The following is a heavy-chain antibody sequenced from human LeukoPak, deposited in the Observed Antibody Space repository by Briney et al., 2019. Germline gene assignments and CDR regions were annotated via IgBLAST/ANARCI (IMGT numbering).Heavy chain of an antibody. Sequence: GGSLRLSCAASGFTFSSYSMNWVRQAPGKGLEWVSSISSSSSYIYYADSVKGRFTISRDNAKNSLYLQMNSLRAEDTAVYYCARALYCSSTSCYFFDYWGQGTLVTVSS. CDR3: ARALYCSSTSCYFFDY. CDR1: GFTFSSYS. J-gene: IGHJ4*02. D-gene: IGHD2-2*01. CDR2: ISSSSSYI. V-gene: IGHV3-21*01.